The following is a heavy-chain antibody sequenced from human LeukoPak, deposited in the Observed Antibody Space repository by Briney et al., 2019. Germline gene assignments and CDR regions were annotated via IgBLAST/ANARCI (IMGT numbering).Heavy chain of an antibody. D-gene: IGHD3-10*01. CDR1: GFTFSNSA. V-gene: IGHV3-23*01. J-gene: IGHJ4*02. CDR3: AKDLGAGGGSVFDY. Sequence: GGSLRLSCAGSGFTFSNSAMSWVRQAPGKGLEWVSAISGSGGNTYYADSVKGRFTISKDNSRDTLYLQMNSLRAEDTAVYYCAKDLGAGGGSVFDYWGQGALVTVSS. CDR2: ISGSGGNT.